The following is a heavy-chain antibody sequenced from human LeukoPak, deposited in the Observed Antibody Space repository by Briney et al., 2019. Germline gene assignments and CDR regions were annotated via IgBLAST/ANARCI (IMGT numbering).Heavy chain of an antibody. CDR1: GLTLSIYS. CDR3: ARDLSWIQLWTYYFDY. CDR2: IRSSINTI. Sequence: PGRSLRLSWPAAGLTLSIYSVNWDRQAPGKGRGWDSYIRSSINTINYTNSVKGRFNISRDNAKNSLYLQMNSLRAEDTAVYYCARDLSWIQLWTYYFDYWGQGTLVTVSS. J-gene: IGHJ4*02. V-gene: IGHV3-48*01. D-gene: IGHD5-18*01.